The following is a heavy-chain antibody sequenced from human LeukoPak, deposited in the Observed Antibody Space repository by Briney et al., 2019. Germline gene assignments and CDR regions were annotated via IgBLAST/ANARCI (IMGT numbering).Heavy chain of an antibody. Sequence: SETLSLTCTVSGGSISSSSYYWRWIRQPPGKGLEWIGSIYYSGSTYYNPSLKSRVTISVDTSKNQFSLKLSSVTAADTAVYYCASFDFWSGYLFDYWGQGTLVTVSS. D-gene: IGHD3-3*01. CDR3: ASFDFWSGYLFDY. CDR1: GGSISSSSYY. V-gene: IGHV4-39*07. J-gene: IGHJ4*02. CDR2: IYYSGST.